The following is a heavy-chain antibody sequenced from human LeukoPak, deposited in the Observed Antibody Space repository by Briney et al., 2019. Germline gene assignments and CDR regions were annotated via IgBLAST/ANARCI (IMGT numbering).Heavy chain of an antibody. CDR1: GGSISSYY. CDR2: IYYSGST. V-gene: IGHV4-59*01. CDR3: ARDRSGSSWFLDY. D-gene: IGHD6-13*01. Sequence: SETLSLTCTVSGGSISSYYWSWIRQPPGKGLEWIGYIYYSGSTNYNPSLKSRVTISVDTSKNQFSLKLSSVTAADTAVYYCARDRSGSSWFLDYWGQGTLVSVSS. J-gene: IGHJ4*02.